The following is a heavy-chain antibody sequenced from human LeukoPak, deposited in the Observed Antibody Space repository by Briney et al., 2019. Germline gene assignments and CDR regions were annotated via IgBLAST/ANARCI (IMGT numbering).Heavy chain of an antibody. CDR3: ARARGLSIAARLRFFDY. CDR1: GGSFSGYY. Sequence: PSETLSLTCAVYGGSFSGYYWSWIRQPPGKGLEWIGEINRSGSTNYNPSLKSRVTISVDTSKNQFSLKLSSVTAADTAVYYCARARGLSIAARLRFFDYWGQGTLVTVSS. CDR2: INRSGST. V-gene: IGHV4-34*01. J-gene: IGHJ4*02. D-gene: IGHD6-6*01.